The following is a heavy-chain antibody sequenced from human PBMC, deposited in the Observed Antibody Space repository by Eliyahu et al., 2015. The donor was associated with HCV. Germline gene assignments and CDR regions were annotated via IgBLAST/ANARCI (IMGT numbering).Heavy chain of an antibody. J-gene: IGHJ6*02. CDR2: ISSSGSTI. CDR3: ARGGIAVAGYYYYYGMDV. D-gene: IGHD6-19*01. V-gene: IGHV3-11*01. Sequence: QVQLVESGGGLVKPGGSLRLSCAASGXTFSDYYXSWIRQAPGKGLEWXSYISSSGSTIYYADSVKGRXTISRDNAKNSLYLQMNSLRAEDTAVYYCARGGIAVAGYYYYYGMDVWGQGTTVTVSS. CDR1: GXTFSDYY.